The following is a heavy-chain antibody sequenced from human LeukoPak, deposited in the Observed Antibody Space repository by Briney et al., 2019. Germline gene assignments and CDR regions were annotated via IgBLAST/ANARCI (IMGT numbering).Heavy chain of an antibody. CDR1: GFTFSDFA. CDR2: IRSRANGGTS. D-gene: IGHD3-22*01. CDR3: TYDTSGYNYYFDH. J-gene: IGHJ4*02. V-gene: IGHV3-49*04. Sequence: GGSLRLSCATSGFTFSDFAITWVRQAPGKGLECIGFIRSRANGGTSEFVASVKGRFTFSRDDSQSIAYLQMNSLKTEDTAIYFRTYDTSGYNYYFDHWGQGTLVTVSS.